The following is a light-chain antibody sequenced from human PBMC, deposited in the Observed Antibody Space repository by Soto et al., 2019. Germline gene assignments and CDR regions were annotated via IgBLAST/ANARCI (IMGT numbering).Light chain of an antibody. Sequence: EIVLTQSPGTLSLSPGERATLSCRASQSVSSSYLAWYQQKPGQAPRLLIYGASSRATGIPDRFSGSGSGTDFTLTISRLEPEDFALYYCQQYESSPQTFGRGTKVDIK. J-gene: IGKJ1*01. CDR2: GAS. V-gene: IGKV3-20*01. CDR1: QSVSSSY. CDR3: QQYESSPQT.